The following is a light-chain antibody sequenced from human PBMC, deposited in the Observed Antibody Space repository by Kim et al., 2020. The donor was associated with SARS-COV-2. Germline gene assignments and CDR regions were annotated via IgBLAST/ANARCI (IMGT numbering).Light chain of an antibody. CDR2: AAS. J-gene: IGKJ1*01. CDR3: QQSYSTPWT. CDR1: QSISSY. Sequence: IQMTQSPSSLSASVGDRVTLTCRASQSISSYLNWYQQKPGKAPRLLIYAASSLQGGVPSRFSGSGSGTDVTLTISSLQPEDFATYYCQQSYSTPWTFGQGTKVDIK. V-gene: IGKV1-39*01.